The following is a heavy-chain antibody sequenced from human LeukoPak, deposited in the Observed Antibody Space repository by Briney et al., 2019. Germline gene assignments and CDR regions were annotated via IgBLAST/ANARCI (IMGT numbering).Heavy chain of an antibody. V-gene: IGHV1-58*01. Sequence: GASVKVSCKASGFTFTSSAVQWVRQARGQRLEWIGWIVVGSDNTNYAQKFQERVTITRDMSTSTAYMELSSLRSEDTAVYYCAADDAPTLYYYDSSGYYNFDYWGQGTLVTVSS. J-gene: IGHJ4*02. CDR3: AADDAPTLYYYDSSGYYNFDY. D-gene: IGHD3-22*01. CDR2: IVVGSDNT. CDR1: GFTFTSSA.